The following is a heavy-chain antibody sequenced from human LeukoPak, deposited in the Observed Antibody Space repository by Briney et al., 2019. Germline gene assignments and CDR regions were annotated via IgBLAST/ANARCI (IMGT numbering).Heavy chain of an antibody. D-gene: IGHD5-18*01. CDR3: ARAPPMGYSYAYYFDY. J-gene: IGHJ4*02. Sequence: SGGSLRLSCAASGFTFDDYAMHWVRQAPGKGLEWVSGISWNSGSIGYADSVKGRFTISRDNAKNSLYLQVNSLRAEDTALYYCARAPPMGYSYAYYFDYWGQGTLVTVSS. V-gene: IGHV3-9*01. CDR1: GFTFDDYA. CDR2: ISWNSGSI.